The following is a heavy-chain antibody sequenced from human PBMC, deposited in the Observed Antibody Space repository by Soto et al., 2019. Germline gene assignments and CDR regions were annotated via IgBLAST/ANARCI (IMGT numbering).Heavy chain of an antibody. CDR2: IRSSGDYT. D-gene: IGHD3-10*01. Sequence: GGSLRLSCAASGFTFSRNNMNWVRQAPGKGLEWVSFIRSSGDYTSYADSVKGRFTISRDNANNSLYLQMNSLRAEDTAVYYCARISHFGSGTFPMRNYYYMDVWGKGTTVTVSS. J-gene: IGHJ6*03. CDR1: GFTFSRNN. V-gene: IGHV3-21*01. CDR3: ARISHFGSGTFPMRNYYYMDV.